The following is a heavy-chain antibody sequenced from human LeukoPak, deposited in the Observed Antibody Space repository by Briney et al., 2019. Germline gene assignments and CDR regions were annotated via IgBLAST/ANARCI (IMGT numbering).Heavy chain of an antibody. CDR2: ISWNSGSI. D-gene: IGHD3-10*01. V-gene: IGHV3-9*01. CDR1: GFTIDDYA. J-gene: IGHJ6*02. Sequence: GGSLRLSCAASGFTIDDYAMHWVRQAPGKGLEWVSSISWNSGSIGYADSAKGRFTISRDNAKNSLYLQMNSLRAEDTALYYCAKDSGSGSYYYYYGIDVWGQGTTVTVSS. CDR3: AKDSGSGSYYYYYGIDV.